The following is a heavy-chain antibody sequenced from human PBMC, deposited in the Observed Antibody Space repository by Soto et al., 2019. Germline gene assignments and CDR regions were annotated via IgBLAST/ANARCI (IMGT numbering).Heavy chain of an antibody. J-gene: IGHJ3*02. Sequence: QVQLQESGPGLVKPSQTLSLTCTVSGGSISSGDYYRSWIRQPPGKGLEWIGYIYYSGSTYYNPSLKSRVTISVDTSKNQFSLKLSSVTAADTAVYYCARVVGGEGDAFDIWGQGTMVTVSS. V-gene: IGHV4-30-4*01. D-gene: IGHD3-10*01. CDR3: ARVVGGEGDAFDI. CDR1: GGSISSGDYY. CDR2: IYYSGST.